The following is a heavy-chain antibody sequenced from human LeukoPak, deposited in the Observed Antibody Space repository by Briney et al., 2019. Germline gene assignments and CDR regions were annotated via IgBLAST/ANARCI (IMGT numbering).Heavy chain of an antibody. J-gene: IGHJ5*02. D-gene: IGHD2-15*01. CDR2: IYSGGST. Sequence: GGSLRLSCAASGFTFSSYSMNWVRQAPGKGLEWVSVIYSGGSTYYADSVKGRITISRDNSKNALYLQMNGLRAEDTAVYYCARSVVAATDWFDPWGQGTLVTVSS. V-gene: IGHV3-53*01. CDR3: ARSVVAATDWFDP. CDR1: GFTFSSYS.